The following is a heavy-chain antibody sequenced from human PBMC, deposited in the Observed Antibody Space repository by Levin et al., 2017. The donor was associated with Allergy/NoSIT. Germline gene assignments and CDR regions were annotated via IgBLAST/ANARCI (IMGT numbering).Heavy chain of an antibody. CDR1: GFNHNYYS. D-gene: IGHD5-12*01. CDR3: ARGLVARADYGMDV. V-gene: IGHV3-21*01. CDR2: ISSSSSYI. Sequence: GASVKVSCAASGFNHNYYSLNWVRQAPGKGLEWVSFISSSSSYIYYADSVKGRFTVSRDNAKSSLYLQMSSLRAEDTAVYYCARGLVARADYGMDVWGQGTTVTVSS. J-gene: IGHJ6*02.